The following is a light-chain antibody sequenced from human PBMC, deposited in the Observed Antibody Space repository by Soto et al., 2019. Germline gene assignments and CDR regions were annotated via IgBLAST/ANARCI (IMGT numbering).Light chain of an antibody. CDR1: QSVLDSSNNVNY. Sequence: DIVMTQSPDSLAVSLGERATINCTSSQSVLDSSNNVNYLAWFQQKPGQPPRLLIHWASIRESGVPDRFSGSGSGTDFTLTISSLQAEDVAGYYCQQFYRPYMYTFGQGTRLQIK. J-gene: IGKJ2*01. V-gene: IGKV4-1*01. CDR2: WAS. CDR3: QQFYRPYMYT.